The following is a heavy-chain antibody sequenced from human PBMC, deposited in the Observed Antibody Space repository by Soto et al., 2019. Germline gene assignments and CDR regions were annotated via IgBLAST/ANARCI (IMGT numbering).Heavy chain of an antibody. V-gene: IGHV3-11*01. CDR3: AREAEAITIYGVGDY. CDR2: ISSRGSTI. D-gene: IGHD3-3*01. CDR1: GFTFSDYY. Sequence: QVQLVESGGGLVKPGGSLRLSCAASGFTFSDYYMSWIRQAPGKGLEWVSYISSRGSTIYYADSVKGRFTISRDKAKNSLYLQMNSLRTENTAVYYCAREAEAITIYGVGDYWGQGTLVTVAS. J-gene: IGHJ4*02.